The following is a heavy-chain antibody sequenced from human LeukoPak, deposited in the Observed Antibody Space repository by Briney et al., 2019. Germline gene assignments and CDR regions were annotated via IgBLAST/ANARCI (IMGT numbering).Heavy chain of an antibody. Sequence: GGSLRLSCAASGITFSSYEMNWVRQAPGKGLEWVSYISSSGSTIYYADSVKGRFTISRDNAKNSLYLQMNSLRAEDTAVYYCAREGRGDVSQWLVFDYWGQGTLVTVSS. CDR1: GITFSSYE. CDR3: AREGRGDVSQWLVFDY. V-gene: IGHV3-48*03. J-gene: IGHJ4*02. CDR2: ISSSGSTI. D-gene: IGHD6-19*01.